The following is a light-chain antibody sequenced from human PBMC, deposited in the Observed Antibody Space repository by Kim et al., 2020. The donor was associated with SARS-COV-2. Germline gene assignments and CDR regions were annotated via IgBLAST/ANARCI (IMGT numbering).Light chain of an antibody. CDR1: NIGSKS. CDR3: QVWDSSSDHRV. CDR2: YDS. J-gene: IGLJ3*02. Sequence: APGKTDRMTCGGNNIGSKSVHGYQQKPGQAPVLVIYYDSDRPSGIPERFSGSNSGNTATLTISRVEAGDEADYYCQVWDSSSDHRVFGGGTQLTVL. V-gene: IGLV3-21*04.